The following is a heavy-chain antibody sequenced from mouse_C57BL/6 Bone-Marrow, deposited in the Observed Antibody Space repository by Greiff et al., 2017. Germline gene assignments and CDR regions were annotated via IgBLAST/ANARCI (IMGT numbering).Heavy chain of an antibody. V-gene: IGHV1-59*01. CDR3: ARDDYVRDYYAMDY. D-gene: IGHD2-4*01. CDR1: GYTFTSYW. CDR2: IDPSDSYT. J-gene: IGHJ4*01. Sequence: QVQLQQPGAELVRPGTSVKLSCKASGYTFTSYWMHWVKQRPGKGLEWIGVIDPSDSYTNYNQKFKGKATLTVDTSSSTAYMQLSSLTSEDSAVYYCARDDYVRDYYAMDYWGQGTSVTVSS.